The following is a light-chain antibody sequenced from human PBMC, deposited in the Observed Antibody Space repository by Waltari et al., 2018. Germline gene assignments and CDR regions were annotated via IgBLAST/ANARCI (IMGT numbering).Light chain of an antibody. CDR3: QQYGSSQWT. CDR2: GAS. V-gene: IGKV3-20*01. J-gene: IGKJ1*01. Sequence: EIVLTQSPGTLSLSPGERATLSCRARQSVRSSYLAWYQQKPGKAPRLLIYGASGRATGIPDRFSGSGSGTDFTLTISRLEPEDFAVYYCQQYGSSQWTFGQGTKVEIK. CDR1: QSVRSSY.